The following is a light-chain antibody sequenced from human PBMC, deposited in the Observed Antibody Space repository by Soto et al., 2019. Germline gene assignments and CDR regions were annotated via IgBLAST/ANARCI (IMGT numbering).Light chain of an antibody. J-gene: IGKJ5*01. CDR1: QSVLYTLNKRNY. CDR2: WSY. Sequence: DIVMTQSPDSLAMSLGERATINCKSSQSVLYTLNKRNYLSWYQQKPGQPPKLLIYWSYTRDSGVPDRFSGSGSGTEFTLTISSLQAEDAAVYYCQQYYTTPTITFGQGTPLEIK. CDR3: QQYYTTPTIT. V-gene: IGKV4-1*01.